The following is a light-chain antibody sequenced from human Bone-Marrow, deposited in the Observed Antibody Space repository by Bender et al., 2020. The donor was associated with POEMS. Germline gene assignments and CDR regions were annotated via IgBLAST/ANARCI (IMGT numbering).Light chain of an antibody. CDR3: QAWDSNTGV. J-gene: IGLJ1*01. CDR2: EDT. V-gene: IGLV3-1*01. Sequence: SYELTQPPSVSVSPGQTARISCSGDKLGNRYSSWYQQKPGQSPVFVIYEDTKRPSGIPERFSGSNSGNTATLTISATQAVDEADYYCQAWDSNTGVFGTGTKVAVL. CDR1: KLGNRY.